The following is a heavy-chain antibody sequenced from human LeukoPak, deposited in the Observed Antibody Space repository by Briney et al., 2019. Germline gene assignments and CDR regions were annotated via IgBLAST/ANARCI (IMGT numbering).Heavy chain of an antibody. CDR1: GGTFSSYA. V-gene: IGHV1-69*04. CDR3: TRHSDKYCSGSNCYVYNFYGLDV. Sequence: GASVKVSCKASGGTFSSYAISWVRQAPGQGLEWMGRIIPILGIANYAQKFQGRVTITADKSTSTAYMELSSLRSEDTAVYYCTRHSDKYCSGSNCYVYNFYGLDVWGQGTTVTVSS. D-gene: IGHD2-15*01. CDR2: IIPILGIA. J-gene: IGHJ6*02.